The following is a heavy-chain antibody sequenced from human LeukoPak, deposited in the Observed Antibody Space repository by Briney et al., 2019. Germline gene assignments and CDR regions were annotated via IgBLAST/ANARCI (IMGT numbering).Heavy chain of an antibody. D-gene: IGHD3-3*01. Sequence: GASVKVSCKASGYIFTSFDINWVRQAPGQGLEWMGWMDPNRGNTGYAPKFQGRVTMARSTSVTTAYMELSSLTSEDTAVYYCARIKGGETIFGARIYDYFGYWGQGTLVTVSS. CDR3: ARIKGGETIFGARIYDYFGY. CDR2: MDPNRGNT. CDR1: GYIFTSFD. V-gene: IGHV1-8*02. J-gene: IGHJ4*02.